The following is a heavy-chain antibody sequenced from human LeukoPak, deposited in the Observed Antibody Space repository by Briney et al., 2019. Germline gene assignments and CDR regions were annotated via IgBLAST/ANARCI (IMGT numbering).Heavy chain of an antibody. Sequence: SETLSLTCTVSGGSISSYYWSWIRQPPGKGLEWNGYIYYSGSTYYNPSLKSRVTISVDTSKNQFSLKLSSVTAADTAVYYCARQRGPGYYYYMDVWGKGTTVTISS. D-gene: IGHD3-10*01. V-gene: IGHV4-59*08. CDR2: IYYSGST. J-gene: IGHJ6*03. CDR3: ARQRGPGYYYYMDV. CDR1: GGSISSYY.